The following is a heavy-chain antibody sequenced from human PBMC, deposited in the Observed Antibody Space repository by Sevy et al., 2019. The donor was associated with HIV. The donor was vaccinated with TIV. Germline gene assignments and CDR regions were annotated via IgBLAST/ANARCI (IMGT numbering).Heavy chain of an antibody. V-gene: IGHV1-69*13. CDR1: GGTFSSYA. CDR2: IIPIFGTA. Sequence: ASVKVSCKASGGTFSSYAISWVRQAPGQGLEWMGGIIPIFGTANYAQKFQGRVTITGDESTGTAYMELSSLRSEDTAVYYCARVLLVVVPAARNYYYGMDVWGQGTTVTVSS. CDR3: ARVLLVVVPAARNYYYGMDV. J-gene: IGHJ6*02. D-gene: IGHD2-2*01.